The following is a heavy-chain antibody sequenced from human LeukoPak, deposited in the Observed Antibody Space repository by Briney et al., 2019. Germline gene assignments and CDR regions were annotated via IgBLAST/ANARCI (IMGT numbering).Heavy chain of an antibody. CDR2: ISSSSSYI. V-gene: IGHV3-21*01. D-gene: IGHD2-2*01. CDR3: ASGSDCSSTSCYYYYYMDV. CDR1: GFTFSSYS. Sequence: PGRSLRLSCAASGFTFSSYSMNWVRQAPGKGLEWVSSISSSSSYIYYADSVKGRFTISRDNAKNSLYLQMNSLRAEDTAVYYCASGSDCSSTSCYYYYYMDVWGKGTTVTVSS. J-gene: IGHJ6*03.